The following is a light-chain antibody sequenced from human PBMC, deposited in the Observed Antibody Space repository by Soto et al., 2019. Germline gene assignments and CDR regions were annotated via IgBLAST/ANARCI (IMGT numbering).Light chain of an antibody. CDR1: QSLLHSDGNTY. CDR3: IQLSRFPRT. Sequence: VLTQTPISSPVTLGQPASISCRSSQSLLHSDGNTYLSWLEQRPGQPPRLLIYQVSNRFSGVPDRFSGSGAGKDFTLKISRVEAEDVGVYSCIQLSRFPRTFGQGTKVDIK. J-gene: IGKJ1*01. V-gene: IGKV2-24*01. CDR2: QVS.